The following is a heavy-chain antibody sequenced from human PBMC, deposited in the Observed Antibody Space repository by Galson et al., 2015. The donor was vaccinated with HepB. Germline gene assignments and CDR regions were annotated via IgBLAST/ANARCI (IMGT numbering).Heavy chain of an antibody. CDR3: ARRPMVRGVIAPLDP. V-gene: IGHV1-69*04. Sequence: SVKVSCKASGGTFSSYAISWVRQAPGQGLEWMGRIIPILGIANYAQKFQGRVTITADKSTSTAYMELSSLRSEDTAVYYCARRPMVRGVIAPLDPWGQGTLVTVSS. CDR1: GGTFSSYA. D-gene: IGHD3-10*01. J-gene: IGHJ5*02. CDR2: IIPILGIA.